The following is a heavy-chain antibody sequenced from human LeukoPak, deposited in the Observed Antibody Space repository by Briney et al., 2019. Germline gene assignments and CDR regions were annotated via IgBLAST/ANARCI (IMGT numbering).Heavy chain of an antibody. J-gene: IGHJ4*02. D-gene: IGHD5-18*01. CDR3: AKGGDTAMVLSPFDY. CDR2: ISWNSGSI. V-gene: IGHV3-9*01. CDR1: GFTFDDYA. Sequence: GGSLRLSCAASGFTFDDYAMHWVRQAPGKGLEWVSGISWNSGSIGYADSVKGRFTISRDNAKNSLYLQMNSLRAEDTALYYCAKGGDTAMVLSPFDYWGQGTLVTVSS.